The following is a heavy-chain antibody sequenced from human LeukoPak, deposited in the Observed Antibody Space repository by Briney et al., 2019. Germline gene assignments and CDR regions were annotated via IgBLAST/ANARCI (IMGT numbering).Heavy chain of an antibody. J-gene: IGHJ5*02. V-gene: IGHV4-59*08. CDR1: GGSISGYH. CDR3: ARKTYCSGGRCYGENWFDP. D-gene: IGHD2-15*01. Sequence: SETLSLTCTVTGGSISGYHWNWIRLSPGKGLEWIANIFYTGNADYNPSLESRVTISVDTPKNEISLILTSVTAADTAIYYCARKTYCSGGRCYGENWFDPWGQGTLVTVSS. CDR2: IFYTGNA.